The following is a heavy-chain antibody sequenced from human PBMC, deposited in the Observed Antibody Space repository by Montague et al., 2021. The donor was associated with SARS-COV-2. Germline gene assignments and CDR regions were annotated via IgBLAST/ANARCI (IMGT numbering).Heavy chain of an antibody. D-gene: IGHD6-19*01. Sequence: AISGDSVSSNSFAWSWIRQSPSRGLEWLGRTYYRSKWYSDYAPSVRGRLTVNPDASKKEFSLELNYVTPEDTAVYYCVRYSGWFYFDFWGQGTLFTVSS. V-gene: IGHV6-1*01. CDR2: TYYRSKWYS. CDR1: GDSVSSNSFA. J-gene: IGHJ4*02. CDR3: VRYSGWFYFDF.